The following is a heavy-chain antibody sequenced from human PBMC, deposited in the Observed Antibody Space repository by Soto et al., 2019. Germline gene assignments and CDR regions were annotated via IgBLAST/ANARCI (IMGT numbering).Heavy chain of an antibody. J-gene: IGHJ5*02. CDR3: ARGEAITMVRGHKSPRFDP. CDR1: GGTFSSYT. V-gene: IGHV1-69*02. D-gene: IGHD3-10*01. Sequence: GASVKVSCKASGGTFSSYTISWVRQAPGQGLEWMGRIIPILGIANYAQKFQGRVTITADKSTSTAYMELSSLRSEDTAVYYCARGEAITMVRGHKSPRFDPWGQGTLVTVSS. CDR2: IIPILGIA.